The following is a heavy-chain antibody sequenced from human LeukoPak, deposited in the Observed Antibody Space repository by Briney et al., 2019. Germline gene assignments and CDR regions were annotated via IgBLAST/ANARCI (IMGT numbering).Heavy chain of an antibody. V-gene: IGHV3-23*01. CDR3: AKAAYGPLYYFDY. J-gene: IGHJ4*02. CDR1: GFSFNSYA. CDR2: ISGSGGYA. D-gene: IGHD3-10*01. Sequence: GGSLRLSCAASGFSFNSYAMSWVRLAPGKGLERVSSISGSGGYAYYADSVKGRFTISRDNSKNTLYLQMNSLRAEDTAVYYCAKAAYGPLYYFDYWGQGTLVTVSS.